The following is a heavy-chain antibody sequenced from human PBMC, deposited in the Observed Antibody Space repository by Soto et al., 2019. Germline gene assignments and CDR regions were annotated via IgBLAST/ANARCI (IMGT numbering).Heavy chain of an antibody. CDR3: AKDREKAVAGTIGRSYYYYGMDV. V-gene: IGHV3-30*18. J-gene: IGHJ6*02. CDR1: GFTFSSYG. Sequence: QVQLVESGGGVVQPGRSLRLSCAASGFTFSSYGMHWVRQAPGKGLEWVAVISYDGSNKYYADSVKGRFTISRDNSKNTLYLQMKSLRAEDTAVYYCAKDREKAVAGTIGRSYYYYGMDVWGQGTTVTVSS. D-gene: IGHD6-19*01. CDR2: ISYDGSNK.